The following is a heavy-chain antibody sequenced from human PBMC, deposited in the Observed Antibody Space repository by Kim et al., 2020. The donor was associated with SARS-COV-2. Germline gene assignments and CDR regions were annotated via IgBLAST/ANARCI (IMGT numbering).Heavy chain of an antibody. Sequence: GGSLRLSCTASGFTFSYYWMTWVRQAPGKGLEWVANIKQDASERYYVDSVKGRFTISRDNAKNSLYLQMNSLRAEDAAVYYCARDSGNGNFDYWGKGTLVTVSS. CDR3: ARDSGNGNFDY. CDR1: GFTFSYYW. J-gene: IGHJ4*02. V-gene: IGHV3-7*01. CDR2: IKQDASER. D-gene: IGHD4-4*01.